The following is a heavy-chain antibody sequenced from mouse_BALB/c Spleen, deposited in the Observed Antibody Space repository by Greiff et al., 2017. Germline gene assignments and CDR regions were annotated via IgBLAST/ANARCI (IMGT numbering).Heavy chain of an antibody. CDR1: GFTFCSYA. V-gene: IGHV5-9-4*01. CDR2: ISSGGSYT. Sequence: EVQGVESGGGLVKPGGSLKLSCAASGFTFCSYAMSWVRQSPEKRLEWVAEISSGGSYTYYPDTVTGRFTISRDNAKNTLYLEMSSLRSEDTAMYYCARWANWGFDYWGQGTTLTVSS. CDR3: ARWANWGFDY. D-gene: IGHD4-1*01. J-gene: IGHJ2*01.